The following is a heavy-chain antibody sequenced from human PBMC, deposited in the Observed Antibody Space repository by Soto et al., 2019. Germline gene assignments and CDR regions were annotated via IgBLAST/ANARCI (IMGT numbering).Heavy chain of an antibody. Sequence: EVQLVESGGGLIQPGGSLRLSCAASGFTFSSNDMNWVRQAPGKGLEWVSLIYSSGSTSYADSVKGRFTISRDNSKSTLYRQMSSLRAEDPAVYYCASRPGAPGARWGQGTMVHVSS. V-gene: IGHV3-53*01. D-gene: IGHD1-26*01. CDR3: ASRPGAPGAR. CDR2: IYSSGST. CDR1: GFTFSSND. J-gene: IGHJ3*01.